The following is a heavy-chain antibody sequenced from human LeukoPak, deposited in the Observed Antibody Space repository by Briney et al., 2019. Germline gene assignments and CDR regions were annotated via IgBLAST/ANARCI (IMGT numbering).Heavy chain of an antibody. J-gene: IGHJ4*02. V-gene: IGHV3-64D*09. CDR2: ISSNGGST. CDR3: VKDDSYYYDSSAWDY. D-gene: IGHD3-22*01. Sequence: GGSLRLSCSASGFTFSRYAMHWVRQAPGKGLEYVSAISSNGGSTYYADSVKGRSTISRDNSKNTLYLQMSSLRAEDTAVYYCVKDDSYYYDSSAWDYWGQGTLVTVSS. CDR1: GFTFSRYA.